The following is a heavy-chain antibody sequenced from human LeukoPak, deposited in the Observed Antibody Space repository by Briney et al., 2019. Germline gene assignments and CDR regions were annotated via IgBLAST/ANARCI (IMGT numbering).Heavy chain of an antibody. CDR1: GGSITSYY. CDR2: IYTSGSA. J-gene: IGHJ6*03. D-gene: IGHD2-2*01. Sequence: SETLSLSCTVSGGSITSYYLSWIRQPAGKGLEWIGRIYTSGSANYNPSLKSRVTMSVDTSKNQFSLKLSSVTAADKAVYYCARVGVVPAATQHYYYYYMDVWGKGTTVTVSS. V-gene: IGHV4-4*07. CDR3: ARVGVVPAATQHYYYYYMDV.